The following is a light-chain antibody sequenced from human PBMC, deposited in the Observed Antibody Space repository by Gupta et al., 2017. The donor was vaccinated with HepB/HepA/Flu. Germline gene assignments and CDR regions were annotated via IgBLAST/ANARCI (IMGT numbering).Light chain of an antibody. CDR3: QQYNSYSTYT. V-gene: IGKV1-5*03. J-gene: IGKJ2*01. CDR2: KAS. CDR1: QSISSW. Sequence: DIQMTQSPSTLPASVGDRVTIPCRASQSISSWLAWYQQKPGKAPKLLIYKASSLESGVPSRFSGSGSGTEFTLTISSLQPDDFATYYCQQYNSYSTYTFGQGTKLEIK.